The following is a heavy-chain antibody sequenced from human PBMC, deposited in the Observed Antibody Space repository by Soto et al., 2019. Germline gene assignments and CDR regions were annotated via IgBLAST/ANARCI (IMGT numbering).Heavy chain of an antibody. CDR2: IKQDGSEK. CDR1: GFTFSSYW. Sequence: EVQLVESGGGLVQPGGSLRLSSAASGFTFSSYWMSWVRQAPGKGLEWVANIKQDGSEKYYVDSVKGRFTISRNNAHNSLYLQMNSLRAEDTAVYYCARGRDYGSGSYNWFAPWGQGTLVTVSS. V-gene: IGHV3-7*03. D-gene: IGHD3-10*01. CDR3: ARGRDYGSGSYNWFAP. J-gene: IGHJ5*02.